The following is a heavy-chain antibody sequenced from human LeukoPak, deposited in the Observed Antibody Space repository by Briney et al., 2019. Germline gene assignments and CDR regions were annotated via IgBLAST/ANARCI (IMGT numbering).Heavy chain of an antibody. V-gene: IGHV3-7*01. J-gene: IGHJ2*01. Sequence: PGGSLRLSCAASGFTFSSYWMSWVRQAPGKGLEWVANIKQDGSEKYYVDSVEGRFTISRDNAKNSLYLQMNSLRAEDTAVYYCARAPTVTDYWYFDLWGRGTLVTVSS. CDR2: IKQDGSEK. CDR3: ARAPTVTDYWYFDL. D-gene: IGHD4-17*01. CDR1: GFTFSSYW.